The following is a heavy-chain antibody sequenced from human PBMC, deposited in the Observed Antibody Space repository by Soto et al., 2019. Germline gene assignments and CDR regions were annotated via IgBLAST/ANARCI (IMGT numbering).Heavy chain of an antibody. J-gene: IGHJ6*02. V-gene: IGHV3-30-3*01. CDR1: GFTFSSYA. CDR3: ARDRWLRFRPNDGMDV. Sequence: QVQLVESGGGVVQPGRSLRLSCAASGFTFSSYAMHWVRQAPGKGLEWVAVISYDGSNKYYADSVKGRFTISRDNSKNTLYLQMNGLRAEDTAVYYCARDRWLRFRPNDGMDVWDQGITVTVSS. CDR2: ISYDGSNK. D-gene: IGHD5-12*01.